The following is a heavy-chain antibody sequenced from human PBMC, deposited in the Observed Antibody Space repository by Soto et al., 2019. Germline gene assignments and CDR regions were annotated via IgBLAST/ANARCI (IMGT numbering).Heavy chain of an antibody. D-gene: IGHD5-12*01. J-gene: IGHJ6*02. CDR1: GGTFSTSA. CDR2: FIPIFPTP. CDR3: ARDNDRLQLGGNYYYILDD. V-gene: IGHV1-69*12. Sequence: QVQLEQSGAEVKKPGSSVKVSCKASGGTFSTSAISWVRQAPGQGLEWMGGFIPIFPTPDYAHKFQGRLTITADESTSTAYMELSGLKSDDTAVYYCARDNDRLQLGGNYYYILDDWGQGTTVTVSS.